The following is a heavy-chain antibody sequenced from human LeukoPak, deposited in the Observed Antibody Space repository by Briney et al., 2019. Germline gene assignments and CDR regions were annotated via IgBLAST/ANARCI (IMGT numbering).Heavy chain of an antibody. D-gene: IGHD3/OR15-3a*01. CDR1: GYSFTNYW. CDR2: IYPGDSDT. J-gene: IGHJ4*02. V-gene: IGHV5-51*01. CDR3: ARPMIFGSGRGLN. Sequence: GESLKISCKGSGYSFTNYWIGWVRQMPGKGLEWMGIIYPGDSDTGYSPSFQGQVTISADKSISTAYLQWNSLKASDTAMYYCARPMIFGSGRGLNWGQGTLVTVSS.